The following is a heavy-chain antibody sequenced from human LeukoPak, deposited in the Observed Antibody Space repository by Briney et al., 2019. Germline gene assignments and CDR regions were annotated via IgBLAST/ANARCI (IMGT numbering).Heavy chain of an antibody. CDR3: ATSHRGVRGVIKPHLDY. CDR2: IIPIFGTA. V-gene: IGHV1-69*05. D-gene: IGHD3-10*01. Sequence: SVKVSCKASGGTFSSYAISWVRQAPGQGLEWMGRIIPIFGTANYAQKFQGRVTITTDESTSTSYMELSSLRSEDTAVYYCATSHRGVRGVIKPHLDYWGQGTLVTVSS. J-gene: IGHJ4*02. CDR1: GGTFSSYA.